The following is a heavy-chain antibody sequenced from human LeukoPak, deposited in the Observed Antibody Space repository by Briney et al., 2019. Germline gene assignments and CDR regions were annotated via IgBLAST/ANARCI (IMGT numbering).Heavy chain of an antibody. CDR1: GFTFDDYA. J-gene: IGHJ4*02. D-gene: IGHD6-13*01. CDR3: APSWAAAGTIPGYYFDY. CDR2: ISWNSGSI. Sequence: PGRSLRLSCAASGFTFDDYAMHWVRQAPGKGLEWVSGISWNSGSIGYADSVKGRFTISRDNAKNSLYLQMNSLRAEDTALYYCAPSWAAAGTIPGYYFDYWGQGTLVTVSS. V-gene: IGHV3-9*01.